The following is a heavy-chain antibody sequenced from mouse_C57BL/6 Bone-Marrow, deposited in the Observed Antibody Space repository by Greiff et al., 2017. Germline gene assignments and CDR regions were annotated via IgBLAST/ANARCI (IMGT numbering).Heavy chain of an antibody. J-gene: IGHJ4*01. V-gene: IGHV4-1*01. CDR2: INPDSSTQ. Sequence: EVKLMESGGGLVQPGGSLKLSCAASGIDFSRYWMSWVRRAPGKGLEWIGEINPDSSTQNYAPFLKDKFLISRDNAKNTLYLQMSKVRSEDAALYYCARGGSYAMDYWGQGTSVTVTS. CDR3: ARGGSYAMDY. CDR1: GIDFSRYW.